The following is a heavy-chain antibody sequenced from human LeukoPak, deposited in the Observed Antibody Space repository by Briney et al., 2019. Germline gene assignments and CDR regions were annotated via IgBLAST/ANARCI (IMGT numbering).Heavy chain of an antibody. CDR3: ARSQLGAFDY. D-gene: IGHD3-16*01. V-gene: IGHV3-7*01. CDR2: IKQDGSEK. J-gene: IGHJ4*02. Sequence: GGSLRLSCAASGFTFSSHWMVWVRQAPGKGLEWVANIKQDGSEKYYVDSVKGRFTLSRDNAKNSLYLQMNSLRAEDTAVYYCARSQLGAFDYWGQGTLVTVSS. CDR1: GFTFSSHW.